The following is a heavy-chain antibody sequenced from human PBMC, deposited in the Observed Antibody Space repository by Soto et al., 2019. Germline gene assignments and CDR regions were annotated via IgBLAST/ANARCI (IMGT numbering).Heavy chain of an antibody. CDR1: GGTVASSHW. D-gene: IGHD2-21*02. V-gene: IGHV4-4*01. Sequence: QVQLQESGPRLVKPSGSLSLTCGVSGGTVASSHWWSWVRQSPGGGLEWIGNDYHTGDTNFNPSLQSRVTISVDKSNNPFSLRLNSLTAADTAVYCCAREIVTAGGNNYFDPWGPGTLVTVSS. J-gene: IGHJ5*02. CDR2: DYHTGDT. CDR3: AREIVTAGGNNYFDP.